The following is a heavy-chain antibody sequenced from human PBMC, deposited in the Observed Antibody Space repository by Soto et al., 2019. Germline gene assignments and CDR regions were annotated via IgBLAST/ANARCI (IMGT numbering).Heavy chain of an antibody. V-gene: IGHV4-59*01. D-gene: IGHD2-21*02. CDR2: VYYSGST. J-gene: IGHJ4*02. CDR1: GVSISPYY. Sequence: PSETLSLTCSVSGVSISPYYWNWIRQAPGKGLEWIGYVYYSGSTNYNPSLKSRVTMSVDTSKNRFSLNLSSVTAADTAVYYCARDHCGGDCNDPMFDFWGQGTLVTVSS. CDR3: ARDHCGGDCNDPMFDF.